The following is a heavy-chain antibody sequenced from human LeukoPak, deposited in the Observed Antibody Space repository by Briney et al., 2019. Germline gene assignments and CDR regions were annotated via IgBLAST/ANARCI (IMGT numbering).Heavy chain of an antibody. CDR1: GFKFDKYE. CDR3: AREWSLLPWFDY. D-gene: IGHD1-26*01. Sequence: PGGSLRLSCVASGFKFDKYERSWVRQAPGKGLEWVSTISGTGDDTYYADSVKGRFTISRDKFKNTVSLEMNSLRGEDTAVYYCAREWSLLPWFDYWGQGTLVTVSS. V-gene: IGHV3-23*01. J-gene: IGHJ5*01. CDR2: ISGTGDDT.